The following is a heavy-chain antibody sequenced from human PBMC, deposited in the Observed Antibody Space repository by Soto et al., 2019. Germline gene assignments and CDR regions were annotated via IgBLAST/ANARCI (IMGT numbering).Heavy chain of an antibody. CDR2: INPSGGST. D-gene: IGHD6-13*01. Sequence: ASVKVSCKASGYTFTSYYMLWVRQAPGQGLEWLGIINPSGGSTSYAQKFQGRVTMTRDTSTSTVYMELSSLRSEDTAAYYCARDQKGGAAAGIDCWGQGTLVTVSS. J-gene: IGHJ4*02. V-gene: IGHV1-46*01. CDR1: GYTFTSYY. CDR3: ARDQKGGAAAGIDC.